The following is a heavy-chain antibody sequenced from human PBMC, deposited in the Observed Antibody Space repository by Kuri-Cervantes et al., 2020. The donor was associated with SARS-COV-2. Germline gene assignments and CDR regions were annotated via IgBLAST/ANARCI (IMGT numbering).Heavy chain of an antibody. V-gene: IGHV3-64*01. CDR3: ARSLTYYYDSSGYYLVWGDAFDI. D-gene: IGHD3-22*01. J-gene: IGHJ3*02. CDR2: ISSNGGST. Sequence: ETLSLTCAASGFTFSSYAMHWVRQAPGKGLEYVSAISSNGGSTYYANSVKGRFTISRDNSKNTLYLQMGSLRAEDTAVYYCARSLTYYYDSSGYYLVWGDAFDIWGQGTMVTVSS. CDR1: GFTFSSYA.